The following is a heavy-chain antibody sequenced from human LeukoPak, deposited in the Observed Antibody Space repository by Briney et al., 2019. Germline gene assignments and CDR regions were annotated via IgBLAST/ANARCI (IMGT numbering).Heavy chain of an antibody. CDR1: GGTLSRYA. V-gene: IGHV1-69*05. CDR3: ARVLGYCSSTSCYFDY. Sequence: ASLKVSCKASGGTLSRYAISWVRQAPGQGLAWVGGIIPLFGTANYAHKFQGRVTITTDESTSTAYMELSRLRSEDTAVYYCARVLGYCSSTSCYFDYWGQGTLVTVSS. J-gene: IGHJ4*02. D-gene: IGHD2-2*01. CDR2: IIPLFGTA.